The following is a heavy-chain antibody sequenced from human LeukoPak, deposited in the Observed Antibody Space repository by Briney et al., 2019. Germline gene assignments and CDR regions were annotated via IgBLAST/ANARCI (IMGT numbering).Heavy chain of an antibody. D-gene: IGHD1-26*01. Sequence: PSETLSLTCSVSGVSISSGSNYWGWIRQPPGKTLEWIGSIYSSGSTYYNPSLKSRVIILINTAKNHFSLKLSSVTAADTAVYYCARAGGSYYVYYYYYMDVWGKGTTVTISS. CDR1: GVSISSGSNY. CDR2: IYSSGST. J-gene: IGHJ6*03. CDR3: ARAGGSYYVYYYYYMDV. V-gene: IGHV4-39*07.